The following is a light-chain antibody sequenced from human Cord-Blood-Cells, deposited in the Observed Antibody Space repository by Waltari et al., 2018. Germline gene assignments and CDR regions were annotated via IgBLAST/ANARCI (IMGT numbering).Light chain of an antibody. CDR3: SSYTSSSTLVV. CDR1: SSDVGGYNY. CDR2: DVS. V-gene: IGLV2-14*01. J-gene: IGLJ2*01. Sequence: QSALTQPASVSGSTGPSITISCTGTSSDVGGYNYVSWYHQHPGKAPKLMIYDVSNRPSGVSNRFSGSKSGNTASLTISGLQAEDEADYYCSSYTSSSTLVVFGGGTKLTVL.